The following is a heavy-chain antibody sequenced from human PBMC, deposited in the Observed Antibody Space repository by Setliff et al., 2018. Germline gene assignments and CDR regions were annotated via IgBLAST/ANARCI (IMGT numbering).Heavy chain of an antibody. J-gene: IGHJ4*02. V-gene: IGHV4-61*09. Sequence: PSENLSLTCSVSGGSISSGGFYWSWIRQSAGRGLEWIGHFHTGGATDYNLSLKSRVTISLDSSKNQFSLRLSSVTAADAAVYFCARESATIGEFPLYYFDKWGQGIPVTVSS. CDR2: FHTGGAT. CDR1: GGSISSGGFY. D-gene: IGHD3-10*01. CDR3: ARESATIGEFPLYYFDK.